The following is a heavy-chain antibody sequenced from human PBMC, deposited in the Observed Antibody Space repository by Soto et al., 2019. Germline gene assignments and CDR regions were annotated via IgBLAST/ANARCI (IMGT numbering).Heavy chain of an antibody. CDR2: IYYSGNT. D-gene: IGHD2-2*01. Sequence: KPSETLSLTCTVSGASISSGNYYWSWIRQPPGKGLEWIGSIYYSGNTYYNPSLKSRVSISVDTSKNQFSLNLRSVSATDTAVYYCARIKSIQSKFAVVYRAMDVWGQGTTVTVSS. J-gene: IGHJ6*02. V-gene: IGHV4-30-4*01. CDR1: GASISSGNYY. CDR3: ARIKSIQSKFAVVYRAMDV.